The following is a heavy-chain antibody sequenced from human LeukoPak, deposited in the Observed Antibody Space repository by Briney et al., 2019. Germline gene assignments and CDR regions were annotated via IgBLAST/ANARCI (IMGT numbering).Heavy chain of an antibody. V-gene: IGHV4-39*01. Sequence: SETLSLTCTVSGGSISSSSYYWGWSRQPPGKGLEWIGRIYYSGSTYYNPSLKSRVTISVDTSKNQFSLKLSSVTAADTAVYYCARRYDDPGEGVYFDYWGQGTLVTVSS. D-gene: IGHD7-27*01. CDR3: ARRYDDPGEGVYFDY. CDR1: GGSISSSSYY. J-gene: IGHJ4*02. CDR2: IYYSGST.